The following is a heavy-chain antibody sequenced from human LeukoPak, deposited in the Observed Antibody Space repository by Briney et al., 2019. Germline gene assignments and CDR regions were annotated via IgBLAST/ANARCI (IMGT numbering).Heavy chain of an antibody. V-gene: IGHV1-69*13. CDR1: GGTFSSYA. CDR3: ASQSIRPLYDYVWGEPGYYYYYMDV. Sequence: SVKVSCKASGGTFSSYAISWVRQAPGQGLEWMGGIIPIFGTANYAQKFQGRVTITADESTSTAYMELRSLRSDDTAVYYCASQSIRPLYDYVWGEPGYYYYYMDVWGKGTTVTVSS. D-gene: IGHD3-16*01. CDR2: IIPIFGTA. J-gene: IGHJ6*03.